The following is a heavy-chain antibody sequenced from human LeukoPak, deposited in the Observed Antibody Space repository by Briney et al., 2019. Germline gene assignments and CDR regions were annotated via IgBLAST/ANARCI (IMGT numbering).Heavy chain of an antibody. D-gene: IGHD5-24*01. CDR1: GFTFSSYG. CDR2: ISGSGGST. V-gene: IGHV3-23*01. CDR3: AKEGEDGYTSDY. J-gene: IGHJ4*02. Sequence: GGTLRLSCAASGFTFSSYGMSWVRQAPGKGLEWVSAISGSGGSTYYADSVKGRFTISRDNSKNTLYLQMNSLRAEDTAVYYCAKEGEDGYTSDYWGQGTLVTVSS.